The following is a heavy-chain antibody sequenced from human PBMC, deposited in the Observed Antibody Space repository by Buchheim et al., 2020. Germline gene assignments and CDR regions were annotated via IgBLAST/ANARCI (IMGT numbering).Heavy chain of an antibody. J-gene: IGHJ6*02. D-gene: IGHD1-26*01. CDR2: ISSSGSTI. CDR3: ARLQLISGSYFSYYYYGMDV. Sequence: EVQLVESGGGLVQPGGSLRLSCAASGFTFSSYEMNWVRQAPGKGLEWVSYISSSGSTIYYADSVKGRFTISRDNAKNSLYLQTNSLRAEDTAVYYCARLQLISGSYFSYYYYGMDVWGQGTT. V-gene: IGHV3-48*03. CDR1: GFTFSSYE.